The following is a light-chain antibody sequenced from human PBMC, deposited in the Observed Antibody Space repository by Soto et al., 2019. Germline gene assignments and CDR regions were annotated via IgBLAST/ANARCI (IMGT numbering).Light chain of an antibody. Sequence: QSVLTQPPSASGSPGQSVTISCTGTSSDVGAYNYVSWYQQHPGKAPKLMIYDVSKRPSGVPDRFSGSKSGTSASLAITGLQAEDEADYYCQSYDSSLSVVFGGGTKLTVL. CDR3: QSYDSSLSVV. J-gene: IGLJ2*01. CDR2: DVS. V-gene: IGLV2-8*01. CDR1: SSDVGAYNY.